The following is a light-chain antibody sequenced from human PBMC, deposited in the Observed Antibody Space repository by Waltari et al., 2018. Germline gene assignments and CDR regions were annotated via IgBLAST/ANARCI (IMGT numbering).Light chain of an antibody. J-gene: IGKJ2*01. CDR3: QQYNIWLYT. CDR1: QSASTN. Sequence: ERVMTQSPATLSVSPGETATLSCRASQSASTNLAWYQQKAGQAPRLLIYDASIRATGVPARFSGSGAGTEFTLTITGLQSEDFAVYYCQQYNIWLYTFGQGTKLEIK. V-gene: IGKV3-15*01. CDR2: DAS.